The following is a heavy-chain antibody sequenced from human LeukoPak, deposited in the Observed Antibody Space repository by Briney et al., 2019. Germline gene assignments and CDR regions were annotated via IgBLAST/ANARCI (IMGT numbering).Heavy chain of an antibody. D-gene: IGHD3-9*01. Sequence: GGSLRLSCAASGFTVSSNYMSWVRQAPGKGLEWVSVIYGGGSTYYADSVKGRFTISRDNSKNTLYLQMNSLRAEDTAVYYCARLNILTGYCHDYWGQGTLVTVSS. CDR3: ARLNILTGYCHDY. V-gene: IGHV3-53*01. CDR1: GFTVSSNY. CDR2: IYGGGST. J-gene: IGHJ4*02.